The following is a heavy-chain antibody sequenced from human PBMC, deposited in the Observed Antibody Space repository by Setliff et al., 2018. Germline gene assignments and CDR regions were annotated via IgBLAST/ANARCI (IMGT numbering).Heavy chain of an antibody. V-gene: IGHV3-7*03. D-gene: IGHD3-10*01. J-gene: IGHJ1*01. CDR3: AKVGKSGTWDQYFQY. CDR2: IKEDGSEK. CDR1: GFTFSSYA. Sequence: ETLSLSCAASGFTFSSYAMHWVRQAPGKGPEWVANIKEDGSEKYYADSVRGQFTISRDNSKNMLSLQMNSLRADDTAVYYCAKVGKSGTWDQYFQYWGQGTLVTVSS.